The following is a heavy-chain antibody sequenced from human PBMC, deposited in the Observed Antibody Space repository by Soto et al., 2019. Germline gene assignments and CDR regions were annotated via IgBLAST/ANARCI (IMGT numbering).Heavy chain of an antibody. J-gene: IGHJ4*02. CDR3: ARGGDVCTTTSCYMIDY. CDR2: INAGNGYT. V-gene: IGHV1-3*01. Sequence: QVQLVQSGAEVKKPGASVMVSCQASGYTFTTYAMHWVRQAPGQRLEWMGWINAGNGYTKYSQKFQGRVTITRDTSATTAYMELSSLRSEDTAVYYCARGGDVCTTTSCYMIDYWGQGTLVTVSS. D-gene: IGHD2-2*02. CDR1: GYTFTTYA.